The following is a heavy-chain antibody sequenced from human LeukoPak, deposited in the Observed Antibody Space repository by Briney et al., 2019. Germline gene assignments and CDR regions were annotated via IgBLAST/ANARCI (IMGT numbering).Heavy chain of an antibody. V-gene: IGHV3-30*18. CDR2: ISYDGSNK. D-gene: IGHD5-12*01. J-gene: IGHJ5*02. CDR3: AKEQRGYTGYAVGSWFDP. CDR1: GFTFSSYG. Sequence: GRSLRLSCAASGFTFSSYGMHWVRQAPGKGLEWVAAISYDGSNKYYADSVKGRFTISRDNSKNTLYLQMNSLRAEDTAVYYCAKEQRGYTGYAVGSWFDPWGQGTLVTVSS.